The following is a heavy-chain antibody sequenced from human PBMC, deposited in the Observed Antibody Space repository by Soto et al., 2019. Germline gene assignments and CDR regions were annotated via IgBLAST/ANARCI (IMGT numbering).Heavy chain of an antibody. J-gene: IGHJ3*01. CDR3: ARGLAARPVFAFDF. D-gene: IGHD6-6*01. V-gene: IGHV2-5*01. Sequence: QSTLKESGPTLVKPTQTLTLTCSFSGFSLSTSGVGVGWIRQPPGKALEWLALIYWSGDEHYSPSLKSRLTITYDTSKNQVVLTMTIMDPVDTATYYCARGLAARPVFAFDFWGQGTVVTVSS. CDR2: IYWSGDE. CDR1: GFSLSTSGVG.